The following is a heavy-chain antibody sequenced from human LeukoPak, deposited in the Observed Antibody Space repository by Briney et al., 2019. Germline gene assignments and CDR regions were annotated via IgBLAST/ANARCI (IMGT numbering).Heavy chain of an antibody. D-gene: IGHD3-16*02. J-gene: IGHJ6*02. CDR2: ISYDGRSE. CDR3: AKSLLDYSYYFFGMDV. Sequence: GRSLRLSCTMSGFTSRTYGMHWVRQTPGKGPEWVASISYDGRSEYFVDSVKGRFTISRDDSKNTMSLQMNSLRPDDTAVYYCAKSLLDYSYYFFGMDVWGHGTTVTVSS. V-gene: IGHV3-30*18. CDR1: GFTSRTYG.